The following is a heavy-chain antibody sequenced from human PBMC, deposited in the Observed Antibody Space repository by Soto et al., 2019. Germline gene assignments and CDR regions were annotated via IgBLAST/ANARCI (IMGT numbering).Heavy chain of an antibody. CDR1: GFAFSTYG. CDR3: VGGTGYWGLSDY. V-gene: IGHV3-33*08. D-gene: IGHD3-9*01. Sequence: QVQLVESGGGVIQPGKSLRLSCSASGFAFSTYGMHWVRQAPGKGLEWVAVIWADGSRQFYGDSVKGRFTISRDNSKXXXXLXXXXXXXDXTAVYXCVGGTGYWGLSDYWGQGTLVTVSS. CDR2: IWADGSRQ. J-gene: IGHJ4*02.